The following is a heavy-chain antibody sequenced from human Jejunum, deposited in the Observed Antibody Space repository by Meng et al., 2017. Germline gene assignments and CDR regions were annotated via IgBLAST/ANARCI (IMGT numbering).Heavy chain of an antibody. CDR1: GTSISGDDYY. Sequence: QVQLQESGPGLVKPSQTLSLTRTVSGTSISGDDYYWSWLRKPPGKGLEWIGYIHYIGSAFYHPALKSRATVSVDTSKNQFSLELKSVTAADTALYYCARERWEDYESRGFDSWGQGTLVTVSS. V-gene: IGHV4-30-4*01. J-gene: IGHJ4*02. CDR3: ARERWEDYESRGFDS. D-gene: IGHD3-22*01. CDR2: IHYIGSA.